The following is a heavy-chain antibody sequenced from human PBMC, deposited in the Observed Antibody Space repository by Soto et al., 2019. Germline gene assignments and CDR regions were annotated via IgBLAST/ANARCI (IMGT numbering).Heavy chain of an antibody. CDR3: ARPKDTAMVSPGFDY. CDR2: IIPIFGTA. V-gene: IGHV1-69*13. D-gene: IGHD5-18*01. Sequence: SVTVSCQASGGTFSSYAISWVRQAPGQGLEWMGGIIPIFGTANYAQKFQGRVTITADESTSTAYMELSSLRSEDTAVYYCARPKDTAMVSPGFDYWGQGTLVTVSS. J-gene: IGHJ4*02. CDR1: GGTFSSYA.